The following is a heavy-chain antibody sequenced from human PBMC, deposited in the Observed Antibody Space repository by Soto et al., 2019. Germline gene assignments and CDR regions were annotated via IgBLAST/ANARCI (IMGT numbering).Heavy chain of an antibody. D-gene: IGHD1-1*01. CDR2: ISAHNGNT. CDR3: ARGRYGDY. Sequence: QVHLVQSGAEVKKPGASVKVSCKGSGYAFTTYGITWVRQAPGQGLEWMGWISAHNGNTNYAQKLQGRVTVTRDTSTSTAYMELRGQRSDDTAVYYCARGRYGDYWGQGALVTVSS. V-gene: IGHV1-18*01. CDR1: GYAFTTYG. J-gene: IGHJ4*02.